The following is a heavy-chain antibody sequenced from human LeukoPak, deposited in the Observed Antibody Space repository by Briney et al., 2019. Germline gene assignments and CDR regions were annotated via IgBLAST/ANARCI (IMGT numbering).Heavy chain of an antibody. CDR3: ARAGLTWWDLPDS. CDR2: ISGNNGNT. CDR1: GFIFSSYG. V-gene: IGHV1-18*01. D-gene: IGHD1-26*01. J-gene: IGHJ5*02. Sequence: ASVKVSCKSSGFIFSSYGIIWVRQAPGQGLEWMGWISGNNGNTNYAQKLQDRVTMTTDTFTSTAYMELRSLRSDDTAIYYCARAGLTWWDLPDSWGQGTLVTVSS.